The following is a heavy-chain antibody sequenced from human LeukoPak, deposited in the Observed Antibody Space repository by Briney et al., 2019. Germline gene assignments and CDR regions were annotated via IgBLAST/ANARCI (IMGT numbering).Heavy chain of an antibody. CDR3: ARCPGLLWFGELVH. CDR1: GFTFSSYA. Sequence: GGSLRLSCAASGFTFSSYAMHWVRQAPGKGLEWVAVISYDGSNKYYADSVKGRFTISRDNSKNTLYLQMNSLRAEDTAVYYCARCPGLLWFGELVHWGQGTLVTVSS. D-gene: IGHD3-10*01. V-gene: IGHV3-30-3*01. CDR2: ISYDGSNK. J-gene: IGHJ4*02.